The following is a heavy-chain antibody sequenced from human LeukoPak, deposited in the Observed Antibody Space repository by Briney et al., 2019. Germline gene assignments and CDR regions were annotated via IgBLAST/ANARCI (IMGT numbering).Heavy chain of an antibody. J-gene: IGHJ4*02. V-gene: IGHV3-30*04. Sequence: GRSLRLSCAASGFTFSSYAMHWVRQAPGKGLEWVAVISYDGSNKYYADSVKGRFTISRDNSKSTLYLQMNSLRAEDTAVYYCARAPYYYDSSGYPPYYFDYWGQGTLVTVSS. CDR1: GFTFSSYA. D-gene: IGHD3-22*01. CDR2: ISYDGSNK. CDR3: ARAPYYYDSSGYPPYYFDY.